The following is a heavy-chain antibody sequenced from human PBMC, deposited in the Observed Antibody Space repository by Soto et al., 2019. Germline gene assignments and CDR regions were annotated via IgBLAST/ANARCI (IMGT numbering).Heavy chain of an antibody. V-gene: IGHV3-33*01. Sequence: PGGSLRLSCAASGFTFSNYGMQWVRQAPGKGLEWVAVMWNDGSNEYYADSVKGRFTISRDNSKDTLYLQMNSLRAEDTAVYYCAREGYCSSTRCYGLDYWGQGTLVTVSS. D-gene: IGHD2-2*01. J-gene: IGHJ4*02. CDR3: AREGYCSSTRCYGLDY. CDR2: MWNDGSNE. CDR1: GFTFSNYG.